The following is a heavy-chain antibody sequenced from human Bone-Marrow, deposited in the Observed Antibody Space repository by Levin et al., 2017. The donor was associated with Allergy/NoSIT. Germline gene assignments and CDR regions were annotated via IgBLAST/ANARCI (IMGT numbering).Heavy chain of an antibody. D-gene: IGHD2-2*02. CDR2: ISSSGSTI. V-gene: IGHV3-48*03. J-gene: IGHJ3*02. Sequence: GGSLRLSCAASGFTFSSYEMNWVRQAPGKGLEWVSYISSSGSTIYYADSVKGRFTISRDNAKNSLYLQMNSLRAEDTAVYYCARGGRVGSVVVPAAILKELFHWASAFDIWGQGTMVTVSS. CDR1: GFTFSSYE. CDR3: ARGGRVGSVVVPAAILKELFHWASAFDI.